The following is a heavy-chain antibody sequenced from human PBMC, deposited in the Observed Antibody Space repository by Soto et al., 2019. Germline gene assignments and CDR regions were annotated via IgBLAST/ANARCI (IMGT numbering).Heavy chain of an antibody. CDR2: IYYSGST. D-gene: IGHD2-2*01. CDR3: AQLPHRSTSCYAMRCNMDV. CDR1: GGSISSGGYY. V-gene: IGHV4-31*03. J-gene: IGHJ6*03. Sequence: PSETLSLTCTVSGGSISSGGYYWSWIRQHPGKGLEWIGYIYYSGSTNYNPSLKSRVTISVDTSKNQFSLKLSSVTAADTAVYYCAQLPHRSTSCYAMRCNMDVWGKGTTVTVSS.